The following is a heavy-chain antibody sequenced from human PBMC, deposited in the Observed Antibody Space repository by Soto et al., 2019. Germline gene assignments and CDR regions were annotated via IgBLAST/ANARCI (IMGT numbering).Heavy chain of an antibody. Sequence: EVQVVESGGDLVEPGGSLRLSCVTSGFMFSSAWMSWVRQGPGKGLEWVARIKSKNDGGAADYAAPVNSRFSIPRDDSKGTEYLQMDSRRTEDSALYLCVEGWNDFWGQGAPVTVSS. CDR2: IKSKNDGGAA. CDR3: VEGWNDF. D-gene: IGHD1-1*01. J-gene: IGHJ4*02. V-gene: IGHV3-15*01. CDR1: GFMFSSAW.